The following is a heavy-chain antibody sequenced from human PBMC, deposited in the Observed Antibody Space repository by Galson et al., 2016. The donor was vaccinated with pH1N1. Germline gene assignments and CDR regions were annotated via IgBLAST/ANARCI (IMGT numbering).Heavy chain of an antibody. J-gene: IGHJ6*02. D-gene: IGHD2-2*01. V-gene: IGHV3-23*01. Sequence: SLRLSCAASGFTFSSYAMYWVRQAPGKGLEWVSAISGSGGTTHDADSVKGRFTISRDNSKNPLYLQMHSLRAEDTATYYCAKVTDVCTVTRCFPYGMHAWGQGTTVTVSS. CDR2: ISGSGGTT. CDR1: GFTFSSYA. CDR3: AKVTDVCTVTRCFPYGMHA.